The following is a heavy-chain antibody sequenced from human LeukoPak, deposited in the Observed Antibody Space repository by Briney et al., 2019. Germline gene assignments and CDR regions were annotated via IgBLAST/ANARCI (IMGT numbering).Heavy chain of an antibody. D-gene: IGHD3-22*01. CDR2: ISGYNGNT. Sequence: ASVKVSCKASGYTFTNYGISWVRQAPGQGLEWMGWISGYNGNTKYAQKLQGRVTMTTDTSTSTAYMELRSLRSDDTAVYCCARGFPPRRNYDSSGYYSYYFDYWGQGTLVTVSS. CDR1: GYTFTNYG. CDR3: ARGFPPRRNYDSSGYYSYYFDY. V-gene: IGHV1-18*01. J-gene: IGHJ4*02.